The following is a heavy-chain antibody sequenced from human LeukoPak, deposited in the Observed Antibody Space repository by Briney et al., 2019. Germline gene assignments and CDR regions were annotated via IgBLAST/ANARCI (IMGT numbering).Heavy chain of an antibody. CDR2: IYSAGTT. D-gene: IGHD3-22*01. CDR3: ARVLGYDSSGYYRGYFDY. Sequence: GGSLRLSCAASGFTVTNNYMSWVRQAPGKGLEWVSVIYSAGTTYYADSVKGRFTISRQNPENTLFLQMNSLRPEDTAVYYCARVLGYDSSGYYRGYFDYWGRGTLVTVSS. CDR1: GFTVTNNY. V-gene: IGHV3-53*04. J-gene: IGHJ4*02.